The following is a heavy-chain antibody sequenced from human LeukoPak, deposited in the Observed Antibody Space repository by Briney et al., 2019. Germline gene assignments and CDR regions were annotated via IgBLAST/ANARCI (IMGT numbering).Heavy chain of an antibody. CDR2: IYSDNT. J-gene: IGHJ3*02. V-gene: IGHV3-53*01. Sequence: GGSLRLSCTVSGFTVSSNSMSWVRQAPGKGLEWVSFIYSDNTHYSDSVKGRFTISRDNSKNTLYLQMNSLRAEDTAVYYCAKFRSGYYAFDIWGQGTMVTVSS. CDR3: AKFRSGYYAFDI. CDR1: GFTVSSNS. D-gene: IGHD3-22*01.